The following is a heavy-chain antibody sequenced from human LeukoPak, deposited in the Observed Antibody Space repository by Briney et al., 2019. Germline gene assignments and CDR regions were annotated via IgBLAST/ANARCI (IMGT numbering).Heavy chain of an antibody. CDR2: FDPGDGAT. Sequence: ASVTVSCTVSGYTLTELSMHWVRQAPGKGVEWVGGFDPGDGATIYAQKLQGRVTLTADTSTDTAYMEMSSLRSEDTAVYYCATLEYYYASSGYSPWDSWGKGTLVTVSS. CDR1: GYTLTELS. V-gene: IGHV1-24*01. J-gene: IGHJ4*02. D-gene: IGHD3-22*01. CDR3: ATLEYYYASSGYSPWDS.